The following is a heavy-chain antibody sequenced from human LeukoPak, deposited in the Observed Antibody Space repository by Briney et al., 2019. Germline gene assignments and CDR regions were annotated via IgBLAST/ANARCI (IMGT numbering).Heavy chain of an antibody. J-gene: IGHJ5*02. CDR2: LIFCTA. Sequence: LIFCTANYPQKFQGRVTITTDESASTAYMELSSLRSDDTAVYYCAREWSSSLEGINWSDPWGQGTLVTVSS. D-gene: IGHD6-6*01. V-gene: IGHV1-69*05. CDR3: AREWSSSLEGINWSDP.